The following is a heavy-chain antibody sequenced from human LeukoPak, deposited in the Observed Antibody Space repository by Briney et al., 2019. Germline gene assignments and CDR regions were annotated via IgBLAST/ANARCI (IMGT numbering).Heavy chain of an antibody. V-gene: IGHV4-4*07. Sequence: SETLSLTSPVSGFSISCYHWCWLRQSAGIGLEYIGRIYSSGSTNYNPSLKSRISMSVDTSKNQFSLKLSSVTAADTAVYYCARNGGSGTYYDGSFDYWGQGTLVTVSS. CDR3: ARNGGSGTYYDGSFDY. J-gene: IGHJ4*02. D-gene: IGHD1-26*01. CDR2: IYSSGST. CDR1: GFSISCYH.